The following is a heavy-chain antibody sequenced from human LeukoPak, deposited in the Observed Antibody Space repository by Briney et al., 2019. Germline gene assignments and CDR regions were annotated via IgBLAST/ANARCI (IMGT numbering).Heavy chain of an antibody. CDR2: IYYTGST. J-gene: IGHJ5*02. Sequence: SETLSHTCTVSGGSLSTYYWSWIRQPPGKGLDWMGYIYYTGSTNYNPSLKSRVTISVDTSKNQFSLNLNSVTAADTAVYYCARASGGYYNNWFDPWGQGTLVTVSS. D-gene: IGHD3-22*01. CDR1: GGSLSTYY. V-gene: IGHV4-59*01. CDR3: ARASGGYYNNWFDP.